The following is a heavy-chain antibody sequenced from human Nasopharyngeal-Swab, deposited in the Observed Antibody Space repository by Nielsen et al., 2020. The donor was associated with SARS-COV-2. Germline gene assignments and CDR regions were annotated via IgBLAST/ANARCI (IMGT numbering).Heavy chain of an antibody. Sequence: SETLSLTCAVYGGSFSGYYWSWIRQPPGKGLEWIGEINHSGSTNYNPSLKSRVTISVDTSKNQFSLKLSSVTAADTAVYYCASGGSYFDYWGQGTLVTVSS. CDR3: ASGGSYFDY. CDR1: GGSFSGYY. J-gene: IGHJ4*02. D-gene: IGHD1-26*01. V-gene: IGHV4-34*01. CDR2: INHSGST.